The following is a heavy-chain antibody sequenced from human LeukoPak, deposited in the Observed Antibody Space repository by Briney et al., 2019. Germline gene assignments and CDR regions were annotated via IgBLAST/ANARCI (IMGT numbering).Heavy chain of an antibody. J-gene: IGHJ4*02. CDR2: ISWDDYK. CDR1: GFSLSSNGVG. D-gene: IGHD6-19*01. Sequence: SGPTLVRPTQTLTLTCTFSGFSLSSNGVGVAWIRQPPGKALEWLALISWDDYKRSNPFLRSRLSITKDTSKNQVVLTMTNMGPVDTATYYCAHSGYNSGFYFDYWGQGTLVTVSS. CDR3: AHSGYNSGFYFDY. V-gene: IGHV2-5*02.